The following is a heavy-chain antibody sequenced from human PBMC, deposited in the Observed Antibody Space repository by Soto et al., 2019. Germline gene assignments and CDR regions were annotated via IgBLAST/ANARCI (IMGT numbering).Heavy chain of an antibody. CDR2: MNPNSGNT. D-gene: IGHD2-2*01. V-gene: IGHV1-8*01. CDR1: GYTFTSYD. Sequence: QVQLVQSGAEVKKPGASVKVSCKASGYTFTSYDINWVRQATGQGLEWMGWMNPNSGNTGYAQKFQGRATMTRNTSISTAYMELSSLRSEDTAVYYCARSRPYPYPYYYYYYMDVWGKGTTVTVSS. J-gene: IGHJ6*03. CDR3: ARSRPYPYPYYYYYYMDV.